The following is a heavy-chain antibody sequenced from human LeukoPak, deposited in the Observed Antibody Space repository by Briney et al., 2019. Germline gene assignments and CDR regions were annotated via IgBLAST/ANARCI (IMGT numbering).Heavy chain of an antibody. Sequence: GGSLRLSCAASGFTVSSNYMSWVRQAPGKGLEWVSVIYSGGSTYYADSVKGRFTISRDNSKNTLYLQMNSLRAEDTAVYYCASPRTRGYSYGYDYWGQGTLVTVSS. V-gene: IGHV3-53*01. D-gene: IGHD5-18*01. CDR2: IYSGGST. J-gene: IGHJ4*02. CDR3: ASPRTRGYSYGYDY. CDR1: GFTVSSNY.